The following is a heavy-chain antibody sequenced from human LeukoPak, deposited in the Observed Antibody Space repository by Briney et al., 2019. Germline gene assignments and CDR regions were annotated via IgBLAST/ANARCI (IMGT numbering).Heavy chain of an antibody. Sequence: GGSLRLSCAASGFTFSSYGMHWVRQAPGKGLGWVAGIWYDGSNKYYPDSLKVRFTISRDNSKNTLSVQMDSLRAEDTAVYYCARDSCRGDCYPFDYWGQGTLVTVSS. J-gene: IGHJ4*02. V-gene: IGHV3-33*01. CDR2: IWYDGSNK. CDR3: ARDSCRGDCYPFDY. D-gene: IGHD2-21*02. CDR1: GFTFSSYG.